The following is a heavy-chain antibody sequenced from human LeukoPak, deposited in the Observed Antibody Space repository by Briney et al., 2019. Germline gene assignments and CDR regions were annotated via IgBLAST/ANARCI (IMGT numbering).Heavy chain of an antibody. D-gene: IGHD3-22*01. CDR3: AKDRPNYYGSNGHYYRRDGDY. J-gene: IGHJ4*02. CDR2: ITSSGDGT. Sequence: GGSLRLSCAASGFTFSIYAMSWVRQAPGKGLQWVSSITSSGDGTYYADSVKGRFHISRDNSENILYLQMNSLRVEDTAVYFCAKDRPNYYGSNGHYYRRDGDYWGQGTLVTVSS. V-gene: IGHV3-23*01. CDR1: GFTFSIYA.